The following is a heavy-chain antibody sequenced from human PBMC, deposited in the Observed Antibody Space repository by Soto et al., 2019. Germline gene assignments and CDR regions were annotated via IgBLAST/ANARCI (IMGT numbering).Heavy chain of an antibody. J-gene: IGHJ5*02. CDR2: INHTGGP. CDR3: ARYPAYCSDGKTCPPGP. Sequence: QVQLQQWGAGLVKPSETLSLTCAVSGGSFNGYYWNWIRQPPGRGLEWIGEINHTGGPTYNPSLKSPPTISMDTSTNHFYLRLTSVTAAATAVYYCARYPAYCSDGKTCPPGPWGQGTLVTVSS. V-gene: IGHV4-34*02. D-gene: IGHD2-15*01. CDR1: GGSFNGYY.